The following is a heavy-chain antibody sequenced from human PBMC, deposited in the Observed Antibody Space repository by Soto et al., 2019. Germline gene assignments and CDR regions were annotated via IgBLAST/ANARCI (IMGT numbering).Heavy chain of an antibody. J-gene: IGHJ5*02. CDR3: ARVGGDSSSPHGDWFDP. V-gene: IGHV4-31*03. CDR1: GGSIISGGYY. D-gene: IGHD6-6*01. CDR2: IYYSGST. Sequence: SETLSLTCTVSGGSIISGGYYWIWIRQHPWKGLEWIGYIYYSGSTYYNPSLKSRVTISVDTSKNQFSLKLSSVTAADTAVYYCARVGGDSSSPHGDWFDPWGQGTLVTVSS.